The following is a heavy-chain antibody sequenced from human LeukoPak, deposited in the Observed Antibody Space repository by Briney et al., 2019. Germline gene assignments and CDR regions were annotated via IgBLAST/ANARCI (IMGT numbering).Heavy chain of an antibody. Sequence: ASVKVSCKASGYTFAGYYIHWVRRAPGQGLEWLGWINPNKGDTKSTQKFRDRVIMTTDTSLTTAYMELINLKSDDTAVYYLTGSSWDCSSGSCYSNMNFDFWGQGTLVTVPS. CDR3: TGSSWDCSSGSCYSNMNFDF. CDR2: INPNKGDT. V-gene: IGHV1-2*02. J-gene: IGHJ4*02. D-gene: IGHD2-15*01. CDR1: GYTFAGYY.